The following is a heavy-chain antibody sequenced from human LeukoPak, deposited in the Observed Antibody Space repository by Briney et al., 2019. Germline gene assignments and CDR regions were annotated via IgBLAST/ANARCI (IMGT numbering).Heavy chain of an antibody. J-gene: IGHJ6*03. Sequence: PGGSLRLSCAASGFTFSTYSMNWVRQAPGKGLEWVSSISRSSSYIYYADSVKGRFTISRDNAKNSLYLQMNSLRAEDTAVYYCARDPEFLRGVMTYMDVWGKGTTVTVSS. CDR2: ISRSSSYI. CDR1: GFTFSTYS. D-gene: IGHD3-10*01. CDR3: ARDPEFLRGVMTYMDV. V-gene: IGHV3-21*01.